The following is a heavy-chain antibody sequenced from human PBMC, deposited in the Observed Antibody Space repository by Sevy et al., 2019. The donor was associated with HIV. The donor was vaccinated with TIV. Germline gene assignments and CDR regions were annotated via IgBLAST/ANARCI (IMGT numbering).Heavy chain of an antibody. CDR2: ISSTSVSI. Sequence: GGSLRLSCAASGFTFSSYRMTWVRQAPGKGLEWVSCISSTSVSINYADSVKGRFTISRDNAKNLLYLQMDSLRAEDTAVYYCARAVLEISTWRSDYWGQGTLVTVSS. V-gene: IGHV3-21*01. CDR3: ARAVLEISTWRSDY. D-gene: IGHD1-1*01. CDR1: GFTFSSYR. J-gene: IGHJ4*02.